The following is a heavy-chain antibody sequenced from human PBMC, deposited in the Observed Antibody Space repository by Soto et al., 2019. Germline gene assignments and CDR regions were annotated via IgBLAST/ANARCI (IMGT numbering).Heavy chain of an antibody. Sequence: ASVKVSCKASGYTFTSYAMHWVRQAPGQRLEWMGWINAGNGSTKYSQKFQGRVTITRDTSASTAYMELSSLRSEDTAVYYCAREGAIYYYYYYMDVWGKGTTVTVSS. CDR1: GYTFTSYA. CDR3: AREGAIYYYYYYMDV. D-gene: IGHD2-2*02. CDR2: INAGNGST. J-gene: IGHJ6*03. V-gene: IGHV1-3*01.